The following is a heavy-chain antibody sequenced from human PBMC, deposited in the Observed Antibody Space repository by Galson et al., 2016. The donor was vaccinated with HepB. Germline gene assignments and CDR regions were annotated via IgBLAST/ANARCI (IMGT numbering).Heavy chain of an antibody. CDR3: ARARDRGRFVEWSRAGFDP. D-gene: IGHD3-3*01. CDR2: ISVYNGNT. Sequence: SVKVSCKASGYTFSNYGISWVRQAPGQGLEWTGWISVYNGNTNYAQKIRGRVTLTTDTSTSTAYMELRSLRSDDTAMYYCARARDRGRFVEWSRAGFDPWGQGTLVTVS. J-gene: IGHJ5*02. V-gene: IGHV1-18*01. CDR1: GYTFSNYG.